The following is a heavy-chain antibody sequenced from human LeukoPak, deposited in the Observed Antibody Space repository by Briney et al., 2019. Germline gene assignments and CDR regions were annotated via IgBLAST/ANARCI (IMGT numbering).Heavy chain of an antibody. CDR2: ISDDGSNK. CDR3: ARTYGSSADAFDI. CDR1: GFSFTNYS. V-gene: IGHV3-30*04. Sequence: GRSLRLSCAASGFSFTNYSVHWVRQAPGKGLEWVALISDDGSNKYYADSVKGRFTISRDNAKNTLYLQMSSLKSEDTDVYYCARTYGSSADAFDIWGQGTMVTVSS. D-gene: IGHD6-6*01. J-gene: IGHJ3*02.